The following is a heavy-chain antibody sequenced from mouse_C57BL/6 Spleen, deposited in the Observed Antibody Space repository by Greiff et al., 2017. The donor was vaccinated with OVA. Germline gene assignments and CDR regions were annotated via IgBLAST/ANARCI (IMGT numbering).Heavy chain of an antibody. Sequence: VQLQQSGAELVRPGTSVKVSCTASGYAFTNYLIEWVKQRPGQGLEWIGVINPGSGGTNYNEKFKGKATLTADKSSSTAYMQLSSLTSEDSAVYSCERGMVYAMDYWGQGTSVTVSS. J-gene: IGHJ4*01. CDR1: GYAFTNYL. CDR2: INPGSGGT. CDR3: ERGMVYAMDY. V-gene: IGHV1-54*01. D-gene: IGHD2-3*01.